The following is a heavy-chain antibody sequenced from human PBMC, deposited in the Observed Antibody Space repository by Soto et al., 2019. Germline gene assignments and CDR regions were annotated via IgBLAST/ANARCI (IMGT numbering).Heavy chain of an antibody. CDR1: GFNFRSNW. CDR2: INTDGSIT. D-gene: IGHD2-21*01. Sequence: GGSLRLSCVTSGFNFRSNWMHWARRVPGRGLVWVSRINTDGSITDYVDSVKGRFTISRDNAEKMLYLQMNNLRVEDTAVYYCARDGEGFWGQGTLVTVSS. J-gene: IGHJ4*02. V-gene: IGHV3-74*01. CDR3: ARDGEGF.